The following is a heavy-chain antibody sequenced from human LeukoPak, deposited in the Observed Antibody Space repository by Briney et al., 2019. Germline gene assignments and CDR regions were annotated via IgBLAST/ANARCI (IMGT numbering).Heavy chain of an antibody. D-gene: IGHD2-8*01. CDR3: AKAMYASSSAVD. Sequence: ASVKVSCKASGYNFNIYGLTWVRQAPGQGLEWMGWISASNGQTNYAQKFQGRVSMTIDTSTTTAYVEIRSLTSEDTATYYCAKAMYASSSAVDWGQGTLVTVS. CDR2: ISASNGQT. CDR1: GYNFNIYG. V-gene: IGHV1-18*01. J-gene: IGHJ4*02.